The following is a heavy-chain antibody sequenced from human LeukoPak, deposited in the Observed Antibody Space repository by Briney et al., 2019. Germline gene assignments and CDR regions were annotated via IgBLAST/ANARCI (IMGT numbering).Heavy chain of an antibody. CDR3: ASSALYCSSTSCYPRYYYYGMDV. J-gene: IGHJ6*02. V-gene: IGHV1-69*13. D-gene: IGHD2-2*01. CDR2: IIPIFGTA. CDR1: GGTSSSYA. Sequence: ASVKVSCKASGGTSSSYAISWVRQAPGQGLEWMGGIIPIFGTANYAQKFQGRVTITADESTSTAYMELSSLRSEDTAVYYCASSALYCSSTSCYPRYYYYGMDVWGQGTTVTVSS.